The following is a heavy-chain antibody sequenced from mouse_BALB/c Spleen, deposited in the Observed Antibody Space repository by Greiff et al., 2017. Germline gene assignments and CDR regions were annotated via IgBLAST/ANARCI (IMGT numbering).Heavy chain of an antibody. CDR2: ISDGGSYT. D-gene: IGHD2-2*01. CDR3: AYGYDGTPFDY. CDR1: GFTFSDYY. J-gene: IGHJ2*01. V-gene: IGHV5-4*02. Sequence: EVKLMESGGGLVKPGGSLKLSCAASGFTFSDYYMYWVRQTPEKRLEWVATISDGGSYTYYPDSVKGRFTISRDNAKNNLYLQMSSLKSEDTAMYYCAYGYDGTPFDYWGQGTTLTVSS.